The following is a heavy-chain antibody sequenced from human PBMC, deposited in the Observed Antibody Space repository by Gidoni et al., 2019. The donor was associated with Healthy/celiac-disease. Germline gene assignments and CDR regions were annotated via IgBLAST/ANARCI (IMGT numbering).Heavy chain of an antibody. CDR2: ISGSGGSK. CDR3: AKLPAYYYESSGYLDY. V-gene: IGHV3-23*01. J-gene: IGHJ4*02. D-gene: IGHD3-22*01. Sequence: EVQLLESGVGLVQPGGSLRLSCAASGFTFSSYAMSWVRQAPGKGLEWVSAISGSGGSKYYADSVKGRFTISRDNSKNTMYLQMNSLRAEDTAVYYCAKLPAYYYESSGYLDYWGQGTLVTVSS. CDR1: GFTFSSYA.